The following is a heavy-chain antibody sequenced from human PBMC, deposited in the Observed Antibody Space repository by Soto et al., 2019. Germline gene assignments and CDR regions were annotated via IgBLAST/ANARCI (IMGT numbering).Heavy chain of an antibody. CDR1: GFPFSNYA. V-gene: IGHV3-23*01. J-gene: IGHJ4*02. CDR2: ISGTTGHA. CDR3: VRAPSEYIWGSYLRYYEY. Sequence: EVQILESGGGLVQPGGSLRLSCAASGFPFSNYAMAWVRQAPGKGLEWVSAISGTTGHAFYADSVKDRFTISRDNSKNTLYPQMDSLRAEDTAVYHCVRAPSEYIWGSYLRYYEYWGQGTLVTVSS. D-gene: IGHD3-16*01.